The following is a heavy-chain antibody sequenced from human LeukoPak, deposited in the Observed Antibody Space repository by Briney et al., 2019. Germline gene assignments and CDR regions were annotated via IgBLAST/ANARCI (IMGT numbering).Heavy chain of an antibody. Sequence: ASVKVSCKVSGYTLTELSMHWVRQAPGKGLEWMGGFDPEDGETIYAQKFQGRVTMTEDTSTDTAYMELSSLRSEDTAVYYCARLGCSSTSCQTYDAFDIWGQGTMVTVSS. CDR3: ARLGCSSTSCQTYDAFDI. V-gene: IGHV1-24*01. D-gene: IGHD2-2*01. J-gene: IGHJ3*02. CDR2: FDPEDGET. CDR1: GYTLTELS.